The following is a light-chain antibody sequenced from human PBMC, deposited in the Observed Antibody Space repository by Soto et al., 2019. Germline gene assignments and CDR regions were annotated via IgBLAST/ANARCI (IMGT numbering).Light chain of an antibody. V-gene: IGKV3-20*01. J-gene: IGKJ1*01. CDR2: DAS. Sequence: EIVLTQSPGTLSLSPGERATLSCRASQSVSSNYLAWYQQRPGQAPRLLIYDASSRATGIPDRFSGSGSGTDLTLTISRLEPEDFAVYYCQQYETSPRAFGQGTKVEIK. CDR3: QQYETSPRA. CDR1: QSVSSNY.